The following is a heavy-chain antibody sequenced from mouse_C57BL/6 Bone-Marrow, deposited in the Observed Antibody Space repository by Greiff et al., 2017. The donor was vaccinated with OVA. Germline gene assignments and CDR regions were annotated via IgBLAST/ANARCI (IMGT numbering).Heavy chain of an antibody. J-gene: IGHJ3*01. CDR1: GYTFTDYY. CDR2: IYPGSGNT. CDR3: ARGKLHEDAY. Sequence: QVHVKQSGAELVRPGASVKLSCKASGYTFTDYYINWVKQRPGQGLEWIARIYPGSGNTYYNEKFKGKATLTAEKSSSTAYMQLSSLTSEDSAVYFCARGKLHEDAYWGQGTLVTVSA. V-gene: IGHV1-76*01. D-gene: IGHD4-1*01.